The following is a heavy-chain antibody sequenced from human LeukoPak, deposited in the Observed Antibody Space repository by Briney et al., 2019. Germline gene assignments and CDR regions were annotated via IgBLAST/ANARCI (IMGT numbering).Heavy chain of an antibody. CDR3: ATNRFTIFGVVSYFDY. J-gene: IGHJ4*02. CDR1: GYTLTELS. V-gene: IGHV1-24*01. CDR2: FDPEDGET. Sequence: ASVKVSCKVSGYTLTELSMHWVRQAPGKGLEWMGGFDPEDGETIYAQKFQGRVTMTEDTSTDTAYMELSSLRSEDTAVYYCATNRFTIFGVVSYFDYWGQGTLVTVSS. D-gene: IGHD3-3*01.